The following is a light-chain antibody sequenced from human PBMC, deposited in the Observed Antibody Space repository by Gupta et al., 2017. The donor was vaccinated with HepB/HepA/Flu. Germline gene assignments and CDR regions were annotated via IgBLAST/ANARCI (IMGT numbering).Light chain of an antibody. Sequence: EIVLTQSPDFQSVTPKEKVTITCRASESIGSSLHWYQQKPHQSPKLLIKYASQSCSGVPSRFSGSGSGTDFTLTIDRLEPEDAAVYYCQQRNSLLRSFGQGTKLEIK. CDR3: QQRNSLLRS. CDR2: YAS. CDR1: ESIGSS. V-gene: IGKV6-21*01. J-gene: IGKJ2*04.